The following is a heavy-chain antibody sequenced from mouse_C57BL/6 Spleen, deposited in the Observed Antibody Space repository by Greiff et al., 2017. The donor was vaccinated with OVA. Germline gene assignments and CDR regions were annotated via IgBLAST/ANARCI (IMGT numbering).Heavy chain of an antibody. CDR1: GYTFTSYW. J-gene: IGHJ1*03. D-gene: IGHD1-1*01. V-gene: IGHV1-59*01. CDR3: ARGGVYYGSSYGYFDV. Sequence: QVHVKQSGAELVRPGTSVKLSCKASGYTFTSYWMHWVKQRPGQGLEWIGVIDPSDSYTNYNQKFKGKATLTVDTSSSTAYMQLSSLTSEDSAVYYCARGGVYYGSSYGYFDVWGTGTTVTVSS. CDR2: IDPSDSYT.